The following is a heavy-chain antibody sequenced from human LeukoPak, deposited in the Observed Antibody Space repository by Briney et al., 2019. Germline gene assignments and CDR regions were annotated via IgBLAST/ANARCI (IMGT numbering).Heavy chain of an antibody. CDR1: GYSFTNYR. CDR3: ARQGAIWGYSNTLNP. D-gene: IGHD2-15*01. Sequence: GESLKISCKGSGYSFTNYRIGWVRQMPGKGLEWMGIISPGDSNTKYSPSFQGQVTISADKSISTAYLQWSSLKASDTAMYYCARQGAIWGYSNTLNPWGQGTLVTVSS. J-gene: IGHJ5*02. V-gene: IGHV5-51*01. CDR2: ISPGDSNT.